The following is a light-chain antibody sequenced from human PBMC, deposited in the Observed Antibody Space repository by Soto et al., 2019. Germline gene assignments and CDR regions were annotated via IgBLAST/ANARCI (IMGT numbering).Light chain of an antibody. J-gene: IGKJ2*01. CDR3: QQYGNSPPNT. Sequence: IVLTQSPGTLSLSPGERATLSCRASQSVSSSYLAWYQQKPGQAPRLLIYGASSRATGIPDRFSGSGSGTDFTLTISRLEPEDFAVYFCQQYGNSPPNTFGQGTKV. CDR1: QSVSSSY. V-gene: IGKV3-20*01. CDR2: GAS.